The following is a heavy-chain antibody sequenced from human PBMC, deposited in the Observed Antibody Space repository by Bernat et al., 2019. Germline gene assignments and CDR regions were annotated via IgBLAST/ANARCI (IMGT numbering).Heavy chain of an antibody. Sequence: QVQLQQWGAGLLKPSETLSLTCAVYGGSFSGYYWSWIRQPPGKGLEWIGEINHSGSTNYNPSLKSRVTISVDTSKNQFSLKLSSVTAADTAMYYCAADSSSWLRDFDYWGQGTLVTVSS. CDR3: AADSSSWLRDFDY. D-gene: IGHD6-13*01. V-gene: IGHV4-34*01. J-gene: IGHJ4*02. CDR1: GGSFSGYY. CDR2: INHSGST.